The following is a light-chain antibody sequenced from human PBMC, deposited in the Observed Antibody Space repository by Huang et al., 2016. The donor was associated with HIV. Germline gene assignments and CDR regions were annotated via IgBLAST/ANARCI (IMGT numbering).Light chain of an antibody. CDR1: QSVSTY. J-gene: IGKJ3*01. CDR3: QQRSNRFT. Sequence: EIVLTQSPATLSLSPGERATLSCRASQSVSTYLAWYQHKPGQAPRLLIYDASTRATGIPARFSGSGSGTDFTLTISSLEPEDFAVYYCQQRSNRFTFGPGTKVDFK. CDR2: DAS. V-gene: IGKV3-11*01.